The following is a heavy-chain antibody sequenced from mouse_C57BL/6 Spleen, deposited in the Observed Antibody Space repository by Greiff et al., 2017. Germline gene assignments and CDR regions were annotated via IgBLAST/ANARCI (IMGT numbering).Heavy chain of an antibody. Sequence: DVQLQQSGPELVKPGASVKMSCKASGYTFTDYNMHWVKQSHGKSLEWIGYINPNNGGTRYNQKIKGQATLTVNKSSSTAYIELRSLTSEISAVYYCARTLRGPFDDWGQGTTLTVSS. CDR1: GYTFTDYN. V-gene: IGHV1-22*01. CDR2: INPNNGGT. CDR3: ARTLRGPFDD. J-gene: IGHJ2*01.